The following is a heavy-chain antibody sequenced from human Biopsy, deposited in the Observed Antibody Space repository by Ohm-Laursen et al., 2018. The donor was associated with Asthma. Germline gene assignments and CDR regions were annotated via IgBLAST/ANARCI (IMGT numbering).Heavy chain of an antibody. J-gene: IGHJ4*02. Sequence: SLRLSCAASRFTYEMHWVRQTPGKGLEWVAVISYDGSSMYYADSVKGRFTISRDNSKNTLSLQMNSLTAEDTAVYYCAREGVAGTHIEDWGQGTLVTVSS. CDR1: RFTYE. V-gene: IGHV3-30-3*01. CDR2: ISYDGSSM. D-gene: IGHD6-19*01. CDR3: AREGVAGTHIED.